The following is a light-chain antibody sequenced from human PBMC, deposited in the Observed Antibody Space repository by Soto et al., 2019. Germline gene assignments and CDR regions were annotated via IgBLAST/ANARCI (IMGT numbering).Light chain of an antibody. J-gene: IGKJ4*01. CDR3: QQYGSSLT. CDR1: QSILYSSDNKNY. Sequence: DVVMTQSPDSLAVSLGERATINCKSSQSILYSSDNKNYLAWYRQKPGQPPNLLIYWASTRESGVPDRFSGSGSGTDFTLTISRLEPEDFAVYYCQQYGSSLTFGGGTKVDIK. V-gene: IGKV4-1*01. CDR2: WAS.